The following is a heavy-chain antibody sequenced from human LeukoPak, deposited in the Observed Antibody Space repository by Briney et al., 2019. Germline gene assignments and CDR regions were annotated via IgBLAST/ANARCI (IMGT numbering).Heavy chain of an antibody. V-gene: IGHV3-21*04. J-gene: IGHJ6*03. CDR3: ARGALYYMDV. CDR1: GFTFSSYS. CDR2: ISSSSSYI. Sequence: GGSLRLSCAASGFTFSSYSMKWVRQTPGKGPEWVSFISSSSSYIYYADSVRGRFTISRDNAKNSLYLQMNSLRAEDTAVYYCARGALYYMDVWGKGTTVTISS.